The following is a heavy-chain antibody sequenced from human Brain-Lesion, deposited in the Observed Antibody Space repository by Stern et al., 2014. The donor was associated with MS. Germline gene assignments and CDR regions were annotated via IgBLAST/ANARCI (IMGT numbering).Heavy chain of an antibody. CDR1: GGSISSGGYY. Sequence: VQLEESGPGLVKPSQTLSLSCTVSGGSISSGGYYWSWIRQPAGKGLEWIGRIFNSGRTSHNPSLKSRVTISIDTSKNQFSLRLNSMTAADTAVYYCARGRVVPGFQYYATDVWGQGTTVIVSS. CDR3: ARGRVVPGFQYYATDV. CDR2: IFNSGRT. V-gene: IGHV4-61*02. J-gene: IGHJ6*02. D-gene: IGHD2-2*01.